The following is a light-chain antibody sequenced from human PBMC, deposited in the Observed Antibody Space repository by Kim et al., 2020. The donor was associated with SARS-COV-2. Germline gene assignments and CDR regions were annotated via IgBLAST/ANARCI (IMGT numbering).Light chain of an antibody. CDR3: QQYNNWLT. CDR2: GAS. J-gene: IGKJ4*01. Sequence: EIVMTQSPAILSVSPGERATLSCRASQSVSSNLAWYQQKPGQAPRLLIYGASTRATGIPARFSGSGSGTEFTLTISSLQSEDFAVYYCQQYNNWLTFGGGTKVDIK. V-gene: IGKV3-15*01. CDR1: QSVSSN.